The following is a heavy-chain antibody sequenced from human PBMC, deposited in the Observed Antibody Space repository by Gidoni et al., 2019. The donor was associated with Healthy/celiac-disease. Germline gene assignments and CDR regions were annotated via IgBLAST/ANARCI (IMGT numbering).Heavy chain of an antibody. CDR2: INPNSGNT. J-gene: IGHJ6*02. CDR3: ARALFYGRRIRYGMDV. CDR1: GYTCTSYD. V-gene: IGHV1-8*01. D-gene: IGHD4-17*01. Sequence: QVQLVQAGAEVKKAGAAVKVSCKASGYTCTSYDINWVRQATGQGREWMGWINPNSGNTGHAQKFQGRVTMTRNTSISTAYMELSSLRSEDTAVYYCARALFYGRRIRYGMDVWGQGTTVTVSS.